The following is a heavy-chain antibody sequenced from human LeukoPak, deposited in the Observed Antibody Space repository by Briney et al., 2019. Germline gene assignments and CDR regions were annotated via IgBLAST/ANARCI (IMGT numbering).Heavy chain of an antibody. CDR3: AREDSSSWYVWNAFDI. D-gene: IGHD6-13*01. CDR1: GCTFSSYG. V-gene: IGHV1-69*13. Sequence: SVKVSCKVSGCTFSSYGISCVRQAPGQAFEWMGGIIPLFGTANYAQKFQGRGTITADESTSTGYMELSSLRSEDTAVYYCAREDSSSWYVWNAFDIWGQGTMVTVSS. CDR2: IIPLFGTA. J-gene: IGHJ3*02.